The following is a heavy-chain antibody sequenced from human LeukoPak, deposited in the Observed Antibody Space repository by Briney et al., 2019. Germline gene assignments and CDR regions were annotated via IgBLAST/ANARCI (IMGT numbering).Heavy chain of an antibody. CDR1: GFTFSSYG. Sequence: GGSLRLSCAASGFTFSSYGMHWVRQAPGKGLEWVSYISSSGSTIYYADSVKGRFTISRDNSKNTLYLQMNSLRVEDTSVYYCAKLRRGEWRGRIDSWGQGTLVTVSS. V-gene: IGHV3-48*01. D-gene: IGHD3-16*01. J-gene: IGHJ4*02. CDR3: AKLRRGEWRGRIDS. CDR2: ISSSGSTI.